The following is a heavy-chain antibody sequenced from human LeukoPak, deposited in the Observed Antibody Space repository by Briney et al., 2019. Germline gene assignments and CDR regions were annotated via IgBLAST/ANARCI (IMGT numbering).Heavy chain of an antibody. V-gene: IGHV4-4*07. Sequence: ASETLSLTCTVSDGSISNFYWSWIRQPAGKGLEWIGRIYAGGSTNYNPSFKSRVTISLDTSKNQFSLKLTSVTAADTAVYYCARDGDLKYDYYYMDVWGKGTTVTVSS. CDR2: IYAGGST. D-gene: IGHD2-21*01. CDR1: DGSISNFY. CDR3: ARDGDLKYDYYYMDV. J-gene: IGHJ6*03.